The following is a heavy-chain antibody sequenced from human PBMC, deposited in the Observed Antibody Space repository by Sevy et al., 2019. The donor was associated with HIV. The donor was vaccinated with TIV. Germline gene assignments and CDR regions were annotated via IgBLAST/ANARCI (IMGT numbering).Heavy chain of an antibody. CDR1: GSTFSSYS. J-gene: IGHJ6*02. CDR3: ARDRLDGYYYGMDV. V-gene: IGHV3-21*01. D-gene: IGHD1-1*01. Sequence: GGSLRLSCAASGSTFSSYSMNWVRQAPGKGLEWVSSISSSSSYIYYADSVKGRFTISRDNAKNSLYLQMNSLRAEDTAVYYCARDRLDGYYYGMDVWGQGTTVTVSS. CDR2: ISSSSSYI.